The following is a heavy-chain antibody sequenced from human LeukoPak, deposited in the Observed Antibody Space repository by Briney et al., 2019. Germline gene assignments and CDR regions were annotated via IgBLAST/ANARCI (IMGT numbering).Heavy chain of an antibody. CDR2: IYYSGST. J-gene: IGHJ4*02. D-gene: IGHD2/OR15-2a*01. Sequence: SETLSLTCTVSGGSIRSSIYYWGWIRQPPGKGLEWIGYIYYSGSTNYNPSLKSRVTISVDTSKNQFSLMLSSVTAADTAVYYCARERYSDGGILDWGQGTLVIVSS. CDR3: ARERYSDGGILD. V-gene: IGHV4-61*01. CDR1: GGSIRSSIYY.